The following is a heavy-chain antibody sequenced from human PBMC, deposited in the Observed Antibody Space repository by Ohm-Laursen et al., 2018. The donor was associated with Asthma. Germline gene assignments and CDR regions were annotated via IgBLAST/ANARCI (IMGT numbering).Heavy chain of an antibody. CDR2: IYPGGAT. CDR1: GFTFSSYS. D-gene: IGHD3-3*01. J-gene: IGHJ4*02. Sequence: SLRLSCTASGFTFSSYSMNWVRQAPGKGLEWVSDIYPGGATFYADSVKGRFTISRDNAKSTLYLLLNRLRVEDTAVYYCARAQEASGLYNSYFDYWGQGTLVTVSS. CDR3: ARAQEASGLYNSYFDY. V-gene: IGHV3-53*01.